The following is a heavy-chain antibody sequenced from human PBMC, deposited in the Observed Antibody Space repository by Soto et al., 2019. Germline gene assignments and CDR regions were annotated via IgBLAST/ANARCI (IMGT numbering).Heavy chain of an antibody. CDR3: ARALGIAARPQWQNYYYYYYMDV. CDR1: GFTFSDYY. J-gene: IGHJ6*03. D-gene: IGHD6-6*01. V-gene: IGHV3-11*01. Sequence: GGSLRLSCAASGFTFSDYYMSWIRQAPGKGLEWVSYISSSGSTIYYADSVKGRFTISRDNAKNSLYLQMNSLRAEDTAVYYCARALGIAARPQWQNYYYYYYMDVWGKGTTVTVSS. CDR2: ISSSGSTI.